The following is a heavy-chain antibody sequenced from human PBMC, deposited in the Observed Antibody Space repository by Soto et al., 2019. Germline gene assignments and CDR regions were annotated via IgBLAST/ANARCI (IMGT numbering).Heavy chain of an antibody. D-gene: IGHD3-3*01. Sequence: ASVKVSCKASGYTFTGYYMHWVRQAPGQGLEWMGWINPNSGGTNYAQKFQGWVTMTRDTSISTAYMELSRLRSDDTAVYYCARDRAYDFWSGPYGMDVWGQGNTVSVSS. V-gene: IGHV1-2*04. CDR1: GYTFTGYY. CDR3: ARDRAYDFWSGPYGMDV. CDR2: INPNSGGT. J-gene: IGHJ6*02.